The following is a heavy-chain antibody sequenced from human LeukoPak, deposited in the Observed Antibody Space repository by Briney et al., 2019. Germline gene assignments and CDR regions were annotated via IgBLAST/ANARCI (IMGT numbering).Heavy chain of an antibody. Sequence: GGSLRLSCAASGFTFSSYAMNWVRQAPGKGLEWVSGISNSGGTTYYADSVKGRFTISRDNSKSTLYLQMDSLRAEDTAVYYCAKALMVRGVNDYWGQGTLVTVSS. CDR1: GFTFSSYA. CDR3: AKALMVRGVNDY. V-gene: IGHV3-23*01. J-gene: IGHJ4*02. D-gene: IGHD3-10*01. CDR2: ISNSGGTT.